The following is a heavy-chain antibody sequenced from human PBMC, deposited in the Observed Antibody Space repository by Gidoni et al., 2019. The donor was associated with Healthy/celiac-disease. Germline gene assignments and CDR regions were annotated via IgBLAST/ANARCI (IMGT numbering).Heavy chain of an antibody. CDR2: IYSGGST. CDR3: ARDGGYYDFWSGYFSARSGYYYYGMDV. D-gene: IGHD3-3*01. V-gene: IGHV3-53*01. Sequence: EVHLVESGGGLIQPGGSLRLSCAASGFTVSSNYMSWVRQAPGKGLEWVSVIYSGGSTYYADSVKGRFTISRDNSKNTLYLQMNSLRAEDTAVYYCARDGGYYDFWSGYFSARSGYYYYGMDVWGQGTTVTVSS. CDR1: GFTVSSNY. J-gene: IGHJ6*02.